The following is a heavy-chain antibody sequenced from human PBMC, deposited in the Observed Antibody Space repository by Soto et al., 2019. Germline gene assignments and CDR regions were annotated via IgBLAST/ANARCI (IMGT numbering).Heavy chain of an antibody. V-gene: IGHV3-23*01. CDR3: ARRITMIVVVISPFDY. D-gene: IGHD3-22*01. CDR2: ISGSGGST. Sequence: GGSLRLSCAASGFTFSSYAMSWVRQAPGKGLEWVSAISGSGGSTYYADSVKGRFTISRDNSKNTLYLQMNSLRAEDTAVYYCARRITMIVVVISPFDYWGQGTLVTVAS. CDR1: GFTFSSYA. J-gene: IGHJ4*02.